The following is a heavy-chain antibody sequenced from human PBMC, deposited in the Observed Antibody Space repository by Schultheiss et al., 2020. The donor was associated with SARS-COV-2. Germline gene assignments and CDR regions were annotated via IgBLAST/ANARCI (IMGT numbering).Heavy chain of an antibody. CDR2: ISGSGGST. Sequence: GGSLRLSCAASGFTFSSYEMNWVRQAPGKGLEWVSAISGSGGSTYYADSVKGRFTISRDNSKNTLYLQMNSLRAEDTAVYYCAKDGIAAAHRSEYFQHWGQGTLVTVSS. CDR3: AKDGIAAAHRSEYFQH. J-gene: IGHJ1*01. CDR1: GFTFSSYE. V-gene: IGHV3-23*01. D-gene: IGHD6-13*01.